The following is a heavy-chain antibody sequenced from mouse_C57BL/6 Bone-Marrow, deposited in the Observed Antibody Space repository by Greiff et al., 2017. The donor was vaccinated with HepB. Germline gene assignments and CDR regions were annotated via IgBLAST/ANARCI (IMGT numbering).Heavy chain of an antibody. CDR1: GYTFTSYW. Sequence: QVQLQHPGAELVKPGASVKLSCKASGYTFTSYWMHWVKQRPGQGLEWIGMIHPNSGSTNYNEKFKSKATLTVDKSSSTAYMQLSSLTSEDSAVYYCARRGGSSYYYYAMDYWGQGTSVTVSS. V-gene: IGHV1-64*01. D-gene: IGHD1-1*01. CDR3: ARRGGSSYYYYAMDY. CDR2: IHPNSGST. J-gene: IGHJ4*01.